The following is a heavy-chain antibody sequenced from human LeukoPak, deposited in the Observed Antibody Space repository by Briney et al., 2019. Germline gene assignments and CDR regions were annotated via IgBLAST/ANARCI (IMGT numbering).Heavy chain of an antibody. Sequence: GASVKVSFKASGYTFTSYGISWVRQAPGQGLEWMGWISAYNGNTNYAQKLQGRVTMTTDTSTSTAYMEQRSLRSDDTAVYYCARVLLCRSSTSCQLFRYFDYWGQGTLVTVSS. CDR3: ARVLLCRSSTSCQLFRYFDY. CDR1: GYTFTSYG. J-gene: IGHJ4*02. CDR2: ISAYNGNT. V-gene: IGHV1-18*01. D-gene: IGHD2-2*01.